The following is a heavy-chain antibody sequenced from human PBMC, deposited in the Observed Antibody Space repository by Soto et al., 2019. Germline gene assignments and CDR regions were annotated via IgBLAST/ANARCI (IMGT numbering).Heavy chain of an antibody. J-gene: IGHJ6*03. CDR3: ARQGIAASALDFSLDYYYMDV. CDR1: GGSISSYY. V-gene: IGHV4-59*08. D-gene: IGHD6-13*01. CDR2: IYYSGST. Sequence: SETLSLTCTVSGGSISSYYWSWIRQPPGKGLEWIGYIYYSGSTNYNPSLKSRVTISVDTSKNQFSLKLSSVTAADTAVYYCARQGIAASALDFSLDYYYMDVWGKGTTVTVSS.